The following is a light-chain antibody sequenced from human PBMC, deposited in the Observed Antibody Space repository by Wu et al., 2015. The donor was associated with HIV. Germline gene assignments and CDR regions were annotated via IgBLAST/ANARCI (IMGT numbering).Light chain of an antibody. Sequence: EIVLTQSPGTLSLSPGERATLSCRASQSVSSSYLAWYQQKPGQTPRLLIYGASTRETGIPARFSGRGSGTEFTLTISSLQSEDFAVYYCQHYNNWPLSFGGGTKVEIK. CDR3: QHYNNWPLS. V-gene: IGKV3-15*01. CDR2: GAS. CDR1: QSVSSSY. J-gene: IGKJ4*01.